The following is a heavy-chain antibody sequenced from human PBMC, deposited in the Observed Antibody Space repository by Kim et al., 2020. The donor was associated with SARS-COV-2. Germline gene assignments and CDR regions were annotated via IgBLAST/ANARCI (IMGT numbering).Heavy chain of an antibody. CDR3: AKGELLWFGEPLCDY. CDR2: ISYDGSNK. D-gene: IGHD3-10*01. CDR1: GFTFSSYG. V-gene: IGHV3-30*18. J-gene: IGHJ4*02. Sequence: GGSLRLSCAASGFTFSSYGMHWVRQAPGKGLEWVAVISYDGSNKYYADSVKGRFTISRDNSKNTLYLQMNSLRAEDTAVYYCAKGELLWFGEPLCDYWGQGTLVTVSS.